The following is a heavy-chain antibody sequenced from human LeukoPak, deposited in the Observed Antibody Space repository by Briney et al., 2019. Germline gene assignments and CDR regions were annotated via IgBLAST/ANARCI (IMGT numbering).Heavy chain of an antibody. V-gene: IGHV3-21*01. CDR3: ARDPYCSGGSCPFDY. J-gene: IGHJ4*02. D-gene: IGHD2-15*01. Sequence: GGSLRLSCAASGFTFSSYSMNWVRQAPGKGLEWVSSISSSSSYIYYADSVKGRFTISRDNAKNSLYPQMNSLRAEDTAVYYCARDPYCSGGSCPFDYWGQGTLVTVSS. CDR1: GFTFSSYS. CDR2: ISSSSSYI.